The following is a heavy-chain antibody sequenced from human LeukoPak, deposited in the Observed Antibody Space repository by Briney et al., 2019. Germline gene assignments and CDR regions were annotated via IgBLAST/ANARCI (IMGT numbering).Heavy chain of an antibody. D-gene: IGHD3-3*01. V-gene: IGHV1-46*01. CDR2: INPSGGST. J-gene: IGHJ6*02. CDR1: GYTFTSYY. CDR3: ARDGSVLRFLEWLPGYYGMDV. Sequence: GASVKVSCKASGYTFTSYYMHWVRQAPGQGLERMGIINPSGGSTSYAQKFQGRVTVTRDTSTSTVYMELSSLRSEDTAVYYCARDGSVLRFLEWLPGYYGMDVWGQGTTVTVSS.